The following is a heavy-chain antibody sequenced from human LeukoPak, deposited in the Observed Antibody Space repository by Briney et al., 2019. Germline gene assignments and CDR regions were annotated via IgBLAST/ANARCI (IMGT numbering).Heavy chain of an antibody. CDR3: TRAVLGASSRGSYYYYGMDV. D-gene: IGHD2/OR15-2a*01. CDR2: IRSKAYGAKT. CDR1: GFTFGVYA. V-gene: IGHV3-49*04. J-gene: IGHJ6*02. Sequence: GGSLRLSCTAPGFTFGVYAMSWVRQAPGRGREWVGFIRSKAYGAKTEYAASVKGRFTISRDDSKSIAYLQMNSLKTEDTAVYYCTRAVLGASSRGSYYYYGMDVWGQGTTVTVSS.